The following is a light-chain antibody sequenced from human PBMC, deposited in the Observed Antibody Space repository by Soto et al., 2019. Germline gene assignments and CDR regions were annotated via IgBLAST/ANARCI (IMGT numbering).Light chain of an antibody. J-gene: IGKJ1*01. Sequence: EIVMTQSPATLSVSPGERATISCRASQSVSSNLAWYQQKPGQAPRLLIYGASTRATGIPARFSGSGSGTEFTLTISSLPFEDFAVYYCQQYNNWPQWTFGQGTKVEIK. CDR1: QSVSSN. V-gene: IGKV3-15*01. CDR2: GAS. CDR3: QQYNNWPQWT.